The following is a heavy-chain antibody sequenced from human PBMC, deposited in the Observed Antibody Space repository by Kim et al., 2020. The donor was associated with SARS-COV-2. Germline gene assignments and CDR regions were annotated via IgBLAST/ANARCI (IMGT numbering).Heavy chain of an antibody. CDR1: GFTVSSYY. CDR3: SRGVWDDGMDV. CDR2: IYSGGST. Sequence: GGSLRLSCAASGFTVSSYYMNWVRHAPGKGLEWVSVIYSGGSTYYSDSLESRCTISTDNSKNTLYLQMNTTIAEDTTVYYCSRGVWDDGMDVWGQGT. V-gene: IGHV3-53*01. J-gene: IGHJ6*02. D-gene: IGHD1-26*01.